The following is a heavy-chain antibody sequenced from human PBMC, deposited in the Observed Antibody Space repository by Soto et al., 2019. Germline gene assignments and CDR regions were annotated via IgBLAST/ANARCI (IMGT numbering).Heavy chain of an antibody. D-gene: IGHD6-19*01. CDR1: GGSISSNNYY. CDR3: ARARIVVTGIGIFTDNYYYGMDV. CDR2: MSYSRST. J-gene: IGHJ6*02. V-gene: IGHV4-39*01. Sequence: PSETLSLTCFVSGGSISSNNYYWGWIRQPPGKGLEWIGSMSYSRSTYYNPSLKSRVTISVDTSKNQFSLKLTSVTAADTAVYYCARARIVVTGIGIFTDNYYYGMDVWGQRTTVTVSS.